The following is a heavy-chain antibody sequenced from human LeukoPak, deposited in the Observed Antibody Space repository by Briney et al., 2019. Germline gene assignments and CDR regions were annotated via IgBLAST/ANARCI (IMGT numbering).Heavy chain of an antibody. Sequence: GASVKVSCKASGGTFSSYAISWVRQAPGQGLEWMGWISAYNGNTNYAQKLQGRVTMTTDTSTSTAYMELRSLRSDDTAVYYCALLDTAMARPFDYWGQGTLVTVSS. V-gene: IGHV1-18*01. CDR3: ALLDTAMARPFDY. J-gene: IGHJ4*02. CDR1: GGTFSSYA. CDR2: ISAYNGNT. D-gene: IGHD5-18*01.